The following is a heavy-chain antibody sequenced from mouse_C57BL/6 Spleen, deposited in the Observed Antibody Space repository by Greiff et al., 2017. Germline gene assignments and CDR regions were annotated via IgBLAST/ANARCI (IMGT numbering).Heavy chain of an antibody. J-gene: IGHJ4*01. CDR3: ARDSAMDY. CDR1: GYTFTGYW. CDR2: IDPSDSYT. V-gene: IGHV1-69*01. Sequence: VHLVESGAELMKPGASVKLSCKATGYTFTGYWIEWVKQRPGQGLEWIGEIDPSDSYTNYNQKFKGKSTLTVDKSSSTAYMQLSSLTSEDSAVYYCARDSAMDYWGQGTSVTVSS.